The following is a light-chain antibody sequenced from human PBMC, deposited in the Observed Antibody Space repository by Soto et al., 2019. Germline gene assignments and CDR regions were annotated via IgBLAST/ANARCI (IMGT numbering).Light chain of an antibody. Sequence: QSALTQPASVSGSPGRSVTISCTGTSTDVGDFNYVSWYQHLPGRAPKLIIYDVTNRPSGISYRFSASKSGSTASLTISGGQEEDEGAYYYSSYSTSSTPLVFGGGTKLTVL. CDR3: SSYSTSSTPLV. CDR1: STDVGDFNY. V-gene: IGLV2-14*03. J-gene: IGLJ2*01. CDR2: DVT.